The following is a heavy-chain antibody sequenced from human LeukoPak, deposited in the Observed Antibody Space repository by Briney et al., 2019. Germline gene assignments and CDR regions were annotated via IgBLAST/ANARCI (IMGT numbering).Heavy chain of an antibody. CDR1: GYTFTDYY. D-gene: IGHD6-13*01. J-gene: IGHJ4*02. Sequence: ASVKVSCKASGYTFTDYYMHWVRQAPGQGLEWMGWINPNSGGTNYAQKFQGRVTMTRDTSISTAYMELSRLRSDDTAVYYCARGRGRGIYSSSSGDYWGQGTLVTVSS. CDR3: ARGRGRGIYSSSSGDY. CDR2: INPNSGGT. V-gene: IGHV1-2*02.